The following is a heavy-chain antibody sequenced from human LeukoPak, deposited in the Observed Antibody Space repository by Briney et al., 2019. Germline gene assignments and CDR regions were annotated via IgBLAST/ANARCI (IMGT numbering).Heavy chain of an antibody. CDR1: GGTFSSYA. CDR2: IIPIFGTA. CDR3: ARGSEETHYYMDV. V-gene: IGHV1-69*05. J-gene: IGHJ6*03. D-gene: IGHD3-3*01. Sequence: SVKVSCKASGGTFSSYAISLVRQAPGQGLEWMGGIIPIFGTANYAQKFQGRVTITTDESTSTAYMELSSLRSEETAVYYCARGSEETHYYMDVWGKGTTVTVSS.